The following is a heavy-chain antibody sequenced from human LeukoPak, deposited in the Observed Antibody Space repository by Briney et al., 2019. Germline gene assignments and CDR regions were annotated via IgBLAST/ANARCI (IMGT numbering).Heavy chain of an antibody. Sequence: PGGPLRLSCAASGFTFSSYAMSWVRQAPGKGLEWVSAISGSGGSTYYADSVKGRFTISRDNSKNTLYLQMNSLRAEDTAVYYCAKEEDMITFGGVIGYIDYWGQGTLVTVSS. D-gene: IGHD3-16*02. CDR2: ISGSGGST. V-gene: IGHV3-23*01. CDR1: GFTFSSYA. J-gene: IGHJ4*02. CDR3: AKEEDMITFGGVIGYIDY.